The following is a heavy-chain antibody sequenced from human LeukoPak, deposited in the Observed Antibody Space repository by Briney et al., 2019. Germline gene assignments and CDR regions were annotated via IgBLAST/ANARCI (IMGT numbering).Heavy chain of an antibody. CDR1: GYTFTGYY. D-gene: IGHD3-16*01. CDR2: INPNSGGT. J-gene: IGHJ5*02. Sequence: GASVKVSCKASGYTFTGYYMHWVRQAPGQGLEWMGWINPNSGGTNYAQKFQGRVTMTRDTSISTAYMELSRLRSDDTAVYYCARDLYDYVWGRSWFDPWGQGTLVTVSS. CDR3: ARDLYDYVWGRSWFDP. V-gene: IGHV1-2*02.